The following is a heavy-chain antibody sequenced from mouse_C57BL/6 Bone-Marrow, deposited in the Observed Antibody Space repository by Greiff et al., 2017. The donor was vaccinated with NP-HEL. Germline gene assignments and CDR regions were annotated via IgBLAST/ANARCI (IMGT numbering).Heavy chain of an antibody. Sequence: QVQLQQPGAELVKPGASVKMSCKASGYTFTSYWITWVKQRPGQGLEWIGVIYPGSGSTNYNEKFKSKATLTVDTSSSTAYMQLSSLTSEDSAVYYCARPSLIYYGNYFDYWGQGTTLTVSS. D-gene: IGHD2-1*01. CDR3: ARPSLIYYGNYFDY. V-gene: IGHV1-55*01. CDR2: IYPGSGST. CDR1: GYTFTSYW. J-gene: IGHJ2*01.